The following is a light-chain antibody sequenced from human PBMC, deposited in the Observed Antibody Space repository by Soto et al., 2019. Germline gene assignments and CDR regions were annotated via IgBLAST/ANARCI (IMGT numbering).Light chain of an antibody. V-gene: IGKV2-28*01. J-gene: IGKJ4*01. CDR2: LGS. CDR1: QSLLHSNGYNY. CDR3: MQALQTPLT. Sequence: EIVMTQSPLSLPVTPGEPASISCRSSQSLLHSNGYNYLDWYLQEPGQSPQLLIYLGSNRASGVPDRFSGRGSGTDFTLKISRLEAEDVGVYYCMQALQTPLTLGGGTKVEIK.